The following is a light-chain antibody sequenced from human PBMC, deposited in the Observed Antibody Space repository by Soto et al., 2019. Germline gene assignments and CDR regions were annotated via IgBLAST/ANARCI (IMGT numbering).Light chain of an antibody. Sequence: EIALTQSPATLSLSPGERATLSCRANRTVFNCLLWYQQNPGQAPRLLIYDASNRATDIPARFSGTGYGTDFRLTISSLEPEAFALYFCQQRAIWPYTFGPGTKLEI. CDR1: RTVFNC. CDR3: QQRAIWPYT. CDR2: DAS. J-gene: IGKJ2*01. V-gene: IGKV3-11*01.